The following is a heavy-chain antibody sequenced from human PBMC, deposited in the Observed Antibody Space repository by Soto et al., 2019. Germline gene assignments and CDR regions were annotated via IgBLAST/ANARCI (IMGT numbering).Heavy chain of an antibody. CDR2: IIPIFGTA. V-gene: IGHV1-69*12. CDR1: GGTFSSYA. CDR3: ARGARYYYDSSGYSFDY. D-gene: IGHD3-22*01. Sequence: QVQLVQSGAEVKKPGSSVKVSCKASGGTFSSYAISWVRQAPGQGLEWMGGIIPIFGTANYAQKFQGRVTITADEATSTAYMELSSLRYEDTAVYYCARGARYYYDSSGYSFDYWGQGTLVTVSS. J-gene: IGHJ4*02.